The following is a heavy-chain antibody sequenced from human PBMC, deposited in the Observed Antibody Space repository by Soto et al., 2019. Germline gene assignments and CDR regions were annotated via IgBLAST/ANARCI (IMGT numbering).Heavy chain of an antibody. CDR3: ARGLITGSQYSGGWYYFAS. J-gene: IGHJ4*02. Sequence: QVQLQQSGAGLLKPSETLSLTCDVYGGSFSGYIWTWIRQTPGKGLQWIGQINHSGSANYNPSLKRRVTVVVSPSTCLCSLELSSVPAADTAVYYCARGLITGSQYSGGWYYFASWGQGTQVTVSS. D-gene: IGHD1-26*01. CDR2: INHSGSA. CDR1: GGSFSGYI. V-gene: IGHV4-34*01.